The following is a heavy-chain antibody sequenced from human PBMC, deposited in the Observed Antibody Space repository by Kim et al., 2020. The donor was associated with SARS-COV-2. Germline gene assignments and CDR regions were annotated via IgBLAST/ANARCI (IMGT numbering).Heavy chain of an antibody. CDR3: ARDNGEVRGVIIYYYYYGMDV. Sequence: SETLSLTCTVSGYSISSGYYWGWIRQPPGKGLEWIGSIYHSGSTYYNPSLKSRVTISVDTSKNQFSLKLSSVTAADTAVYYCARDNGEVRGVIIYYYYYGMDVWGQGTTVTVSS. CDR2: IYHSGST. V-gene: IGHV4-38-2*02. D-gene: IGHD3-10*01. CDR1: GYSISSGYY. J-gene: IGHJ6*02.